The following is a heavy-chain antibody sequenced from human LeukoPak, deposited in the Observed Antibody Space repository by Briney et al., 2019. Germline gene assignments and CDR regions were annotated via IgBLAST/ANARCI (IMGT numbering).Heavy chain of an antibody. J-gene: IGHJ6*02. D-gene: IGHD3-22*01. CDR2: ISYDGSNK. V-gene: IGHV3-30*18. CDR3: AKDKYYYDSSGYYSPLKYGMDV. Sequence: GGSLRLSCAASGFTFSSYGMHWVRQAPGKGLEWVAVISYDGSNKYYADSVKGRFTISRDNSKNTLYLQMNSLRAEDTAVYYCAKDKYYYDSSGYYSPLKYGMDVWGQGTTVTVSS. CDR1: GFTFSSYG.